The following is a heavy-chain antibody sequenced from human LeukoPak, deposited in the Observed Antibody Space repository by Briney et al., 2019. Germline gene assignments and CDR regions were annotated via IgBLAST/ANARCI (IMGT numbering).Heavy chain of an antibody. CDR1: GGSISSSSYY. J-gene: IGHJ5*02. D-gene: IGHD4-23*01. CDR2: IYYSGST. CDR3: ARHETTVVTPDWFDP. V-gene: IGHV4-39*01. Sequence: PSETLSLTCTVSGGSISSSSYYWGWIRQPPGKGLEWIGSIYYSGSTYYNPSLKSRVTISVDTSKNQFSLKLSSVTAADTAVYYCARHETTVVTPDWFDPWGQGTLVTVSS.